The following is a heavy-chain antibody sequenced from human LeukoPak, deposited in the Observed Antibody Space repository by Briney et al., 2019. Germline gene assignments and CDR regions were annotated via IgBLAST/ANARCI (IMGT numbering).Heavy chain of an antibody. CDR1: GFTFSSYG. J-gene: IGHJ4*02. Sequence: PGGSLRLSCAASGFTFSSYGMHWVRQAPGKGLEWVAVISYDGSNKYYADSVKGRFTISRDNSKNTLYLQMNSLRAEDTAVYYCAKDSSRITIFSYWGQGTLVTVYS. D-gene: IGHD3-3*01. V-gene: IGHV3-30*18. CDR3: AKDSSRITIFSY. CDR2: ISYDGSNK.